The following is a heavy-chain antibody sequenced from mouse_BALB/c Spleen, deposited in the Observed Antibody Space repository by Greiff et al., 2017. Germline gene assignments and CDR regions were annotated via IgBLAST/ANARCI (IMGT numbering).Heavy chain of an antibody. D-gene: IGHD2-3*01. Sequence: VQLKESGGGLVQPGGSRKLSCAASGFTFSSFGMHWVRQAPEKGLEWVAYISSGSSTIYYADTVKGRFTISRDNPKNTLFLQMTSLRSEDTAMYYCARSNYDGYYMDYWGQGTSVTVSS. V-gene: IGHV5-17*02. CDR3: ARSNYDGYYMDY. CDR1: GFTFSSFG. CDR2: ISSGSSTI. J-gene: IGHJ4*01.